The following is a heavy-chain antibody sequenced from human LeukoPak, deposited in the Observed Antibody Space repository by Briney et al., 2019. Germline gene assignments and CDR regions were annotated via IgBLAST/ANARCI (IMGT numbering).Heavy chain of an antibody. J-gene: IGHJ4*02. Sequence: AASVKVSCKATGYTFTSYYMHWVRQAPGQGLEWMGIINPSGGSTSYAQKFQGRVTITRDMSTSTVYMELSSLRAEDTAVYYCARDDAFFDYWGQGTLVTVSS. CDR2: INPSGGST. CDR1: GYTFTSYY. CDR3: ARDDAFFDY. D-gene: IGHD3-16*01. V-gene: IGHV1-46*01.